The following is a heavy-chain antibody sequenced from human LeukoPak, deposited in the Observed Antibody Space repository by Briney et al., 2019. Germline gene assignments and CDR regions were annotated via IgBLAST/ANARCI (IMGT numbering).Heavy chain of an antibody. Sequence: SETLSLTCAVYGGSFSGYYWSWIRQPPGKGLEWIGEINHSGSTNYNPSLKSRVTISVDTSKNQFSLKLSSVTAADTAVYYCARTVRYSYGRIYYYYYMDVWGKGTTVTVSS. CDR1: GGSFSGYY. V-gene: IGHV4-34*01. CDR2: INHSGST. CDR3: ARTVRYSYGRIYYYYYMDV. J-gene: IGHJ6*03. D-gene: IGHD5-18*01.